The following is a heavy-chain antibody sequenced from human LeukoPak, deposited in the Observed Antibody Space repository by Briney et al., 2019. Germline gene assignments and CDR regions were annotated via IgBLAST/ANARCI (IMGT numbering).Heavy chain of an antibody. CDR1: GFTFTSFW. CDR2: INRDGTKT. Sequence: PGGSLRLSCAASGFTFTSFWMTWVRQSPGKGLEWVANINRDGTKTTYVDSVKGRFTISRDNAKNSLFLHMSSLRAEDTAVYYCATAPAAADSFWGQGTLVAVSS. D-gene: IGHD6-13*01. V-gene: IGHV3-7*01. CDR3: ATAPAAADSF. J-gene: IGHJ4*02.